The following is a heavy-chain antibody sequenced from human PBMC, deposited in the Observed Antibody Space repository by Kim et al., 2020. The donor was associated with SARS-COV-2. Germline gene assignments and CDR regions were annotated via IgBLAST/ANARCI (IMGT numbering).Heavy chain of an antibody. J-gene: IGHJ3*02. D-gene: IGHD3-10*01. Sequence: SETLSLTCTVSGYFISSGYYWAWVRQPPGKGLELIGSIRHSGSTYYSPSLKSRVTVSIDTSRNQFSLKLTSVTAADTAVYYCARDGSLGSGTYDGFDIWGQGTMVTVSS. V-gene: IGHV4-38-2*02. CDR2: IRHSGST. CDR3: ARDGSLGSGTYDGFDI. CDR1: GYFISSGYY.